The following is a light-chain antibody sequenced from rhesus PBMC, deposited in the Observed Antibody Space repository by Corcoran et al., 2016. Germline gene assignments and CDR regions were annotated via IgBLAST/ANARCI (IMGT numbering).Light chain of an antibody. CDR1: HDINNY. V-gene: IGKV1S14*01. CDR2: YAC. Sequence: DIRMTQSPSSLSASVGDTVTITCRASHDINNYLVWYQQKPGKAPKPLIYYACKLVLGVPSSFSGTGSGKAFTLNITSREPEDFATFYCQQLSSYPLTFGQGTKVEI. J-gene: IGKJ1*01. CDR3: QQLSSYPLT.